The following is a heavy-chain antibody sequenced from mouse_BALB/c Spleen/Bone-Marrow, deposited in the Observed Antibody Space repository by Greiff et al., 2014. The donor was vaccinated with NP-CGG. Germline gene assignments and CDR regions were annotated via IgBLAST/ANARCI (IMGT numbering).Heavy chain of an antibody. Sequence: LQQSGSELVRPGASVKLSCKASGYTFTSYWMHRVRQRHGQGLEWIGNIYPGSGRTYYDEKFKDKVSLTVDTSSSTAYMHLSSLTSEDSAVYYCTRREGAYYGNYVGYFDYWGQGTTLTVSS. J-gene: IGHJ2*01. D-gene: IGHD2-10*01. CDR3: TRREGAYYGNYVGYFDY. V-gene: IGHV1S22*01. CDR1: GYTFTSYW. CDR2: IYPGSGRT.